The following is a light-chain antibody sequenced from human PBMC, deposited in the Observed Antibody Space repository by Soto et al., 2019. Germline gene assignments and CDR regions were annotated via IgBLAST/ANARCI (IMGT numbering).Light chain of an antibody. V-gene: IGLV2-14*01. J-gene: IGLJ1*01. CDR2: EVT. Sequence: QSVLTQPASVSGSTGQSITISCTGTSSDIGAYNYVSWYQQHPGKAPKLLIYEVTNRPSGVSDRLSGSKSGNTASLTISGLQAEDEANYYCNSYTTLSNRVFGTGTKLTFL. CDR3: NSYTTLSNRV. CDR1: SSDIGAYNY.